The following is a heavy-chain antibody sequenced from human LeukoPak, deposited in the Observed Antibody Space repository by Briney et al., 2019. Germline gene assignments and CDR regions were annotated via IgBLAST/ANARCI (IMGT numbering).Heavy chain of an antibody. CDR2: IFQSGST. V-gene: IGHV4-30-2*01. D-gene: IGHD1-1*01. Sequence: SETLSLTCAVSGGSISSGDYSWSWIRQPPGKGLEWIGYIFQSGSTYYNPSLKSRVTISVDRSKNHFSLKLSSVTAADTAVYYCARVGSDWNDVRYNWFDPWGRGTLVTVSS. J-gene: IGHJ5*02. CDR1: GGSISSGDYS. CDR3: ARVGSDWNDVRYNWFDP.